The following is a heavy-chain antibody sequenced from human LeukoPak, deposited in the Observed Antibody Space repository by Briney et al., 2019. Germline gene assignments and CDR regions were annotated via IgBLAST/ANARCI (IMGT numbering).Heavy chain of an antibody. D-gene: IGHD5-18*01. CDR3: ARFGYSYGYGFDY. CDR1: GGSISSYY. V-gene: IGHV4-59*08. Sequence: SETLSLTCTVSGGSISSYYWSWIRQPPGKGLEWIGYIYYSGSTNYNPSLKSRVTISVDTSKNQFSLKLSSVTAADTAVYYCARFGYSYGYGFDYWGQGTLVTVSS. J-gene: IGHJ4*02. CDR2: IYYSGST.